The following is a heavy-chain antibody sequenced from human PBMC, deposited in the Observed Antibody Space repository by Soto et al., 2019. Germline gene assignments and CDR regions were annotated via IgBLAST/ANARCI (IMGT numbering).Heavy chain of an antibody. D-gene: IGHD1-1*01. V-gene: IGHV5-51*01. CDR3: ARQAAAVATVPLLYFDP. CDR2: IYPDNSNT. CDR1: GYSFPGYW. J-gene: IGHJ5*02. Sequence: EVQLVQSGAEVKKSGESLKISCKASGYSFPGYWIGWVRQMPVKGLEWMGIIYPDNSNTRYNQSCHGQVTSSADKSISTADLQWSSLKASDPAIYYCARQAAAVATVPLLYFDPWGQGTLVTVSS.